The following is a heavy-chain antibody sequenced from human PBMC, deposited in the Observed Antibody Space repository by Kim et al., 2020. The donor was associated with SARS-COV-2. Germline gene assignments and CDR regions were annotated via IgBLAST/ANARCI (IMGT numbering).Heavy chain of an antibody. J-gene: IGHJ4*02. CDR2: ISYDGSNK. CDR3: ARDVGIDY. CDR1: GFTFSSYA. V-gene: IGHV3-30*04. Sequence: GGSLRLSCAASGFTFSSYAMHWVRQAPGKGLEWVAVISYDGSNKYYADSVKGRFTISRDNSKNTLYLQMNSLRAEDTAVYYCARDVGIDYWGQGTLVTVSS. D-gene: IGHD2-15*01.